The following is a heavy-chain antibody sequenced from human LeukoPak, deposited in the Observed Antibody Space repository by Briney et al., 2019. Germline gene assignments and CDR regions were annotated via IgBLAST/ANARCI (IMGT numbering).Heavy chain of an antibody. Sequence: PGGSMRLSCAASGFTFSSYAMSWVRQAPGKGLEWVSAISGSGGRTYYADSVKGRFTITRDNSKNTLYLQMNSLRAEDTAVYYCAKDPTIIVVVIPDYWGQGTLVTVSS. CDR3: AKDPTIIVVVIPDY. V-gene: IGHV3-23*01. D-gene: IGHD3-22*01. J-gene: IGHJ4*02. CDR1: GFTFSSYA. CDR2: ISGSGGRT.